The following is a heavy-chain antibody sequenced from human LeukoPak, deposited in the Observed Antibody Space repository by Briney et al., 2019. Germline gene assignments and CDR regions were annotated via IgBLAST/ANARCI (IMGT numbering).Heavy chain of an antibody. J-gene: IGHJ3*01. D-gene: IGHD4-11*01. CDR2: IKQNGAEK. CDR3: ARIGEDDYSYYVAFDV. Sequence: PGGSLRLSCAASGFTFTSYAMGWVRQAPGKGLEWVANIKQNGAEKYYVDSVKGRFTISRDNAKKSLYLQMNSLRVEDTAMYYCARIGEDDYSYYVAFDVWGQGTMVTVSS. V-gene: IGHV3-7*01. CDR1: GFTFTSYA.